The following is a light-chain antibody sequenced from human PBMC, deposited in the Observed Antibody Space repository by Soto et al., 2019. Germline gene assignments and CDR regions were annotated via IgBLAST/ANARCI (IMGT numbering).Light chain of an antibody. V-gene: IGKV3-20*01. J-gene: IGKJ1*01. CDR2: GIS. Sequence: EIVLTQSPGTLPLSPGERATLSCRASQGVTSTNLVWYQQKRGQAPRLLIYGISNRATGVPDRFSGSGSGTDFTLSISRLEPEDSAIYYCQHYGDSSWTFGQGTKVEIK. CDR1: QGVTSTN. CDR3: QHYGDSSWT.